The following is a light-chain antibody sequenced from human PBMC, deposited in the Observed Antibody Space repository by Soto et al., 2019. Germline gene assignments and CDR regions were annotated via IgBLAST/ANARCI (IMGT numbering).Light chain of an antibody. CDR2: KVS. Sequence: EVVLTQSPLSLPVTLGEPASISCTSSQSLVYGDGNTYLNWFQQRPGQPPRRLLYKVSNRESGVPDRFSGSGSGTDITLRIRMVEADDVCVYYCMQGIHRPYTWTFGQGTKVEIK. J-gene: IGKJ1*01. CDR3: MQGIHRPYTWT. V-gene: IGKV2-30*01. CDR1: QSLVYGDGNTY.